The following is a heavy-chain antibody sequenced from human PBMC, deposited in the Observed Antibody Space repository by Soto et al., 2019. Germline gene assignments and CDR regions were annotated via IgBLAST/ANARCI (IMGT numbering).Heavy chain of an antibody. J-gene: IGHJ4*02. D-gene: IGHD6-13*01. CDR1: GFTFNNYA. V-gene: IGHV3-23*01. CDR3: AKHGPQYSSSLTHY. Sequence: EVQLLESGGGLVQPGESLRLSCAGSGFTFNNYAMTWVRQAPGKGPEWGSAISGGGDTTYYADSVKGRFNISRDNSKNTLYLQMNSLRAEDTAVYYCAKHGPQYSSSLTHYWGQGTLVTVSS. CDR2: ISGGGDTT.